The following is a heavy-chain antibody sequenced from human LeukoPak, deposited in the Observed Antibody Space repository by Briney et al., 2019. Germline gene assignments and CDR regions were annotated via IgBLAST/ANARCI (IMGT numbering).Heavy chain of an antibody. V-gene: IGHV4-34*01. CDR3: ARGYGSGSYWAH. CDR2: INRGGTT. D-gene: IGHD3-10*01. J-gene: IGHJ4*02. Sequence: SETLSLTCAVYGGSFSGYYWGWIRQPPGKGLEWIGEINRGGTTNYNPSLKSRVTMSLDTSKNQFSLRLNSVTAADTAVYYCARGYGSGSYWAHWGQGTLVTVSS. CDR1: GGSFSGYY.